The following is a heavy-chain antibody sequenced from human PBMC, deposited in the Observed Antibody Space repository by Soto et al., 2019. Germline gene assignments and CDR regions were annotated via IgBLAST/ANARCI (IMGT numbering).Heavy chain of an antibody. CDR1: GDSISSSKYY. CDR3: ARHEFSYHNSSFDP. V-gene: IGHV4-39*01. D-gene: IGHD5-18*01. CDR2: IYFGGIT. J-gene: IGHJ5*02. Sequence: QLQLQESGPGLVKPSETLSLTCTVSGDSISSSKYYWGWIRQPPGKGLEWIGSIYFGGITYYNPSLKSRVTISADTSKNQLSLELSSVTAVDTAVFYCARHEFSYHNSSFDPWGQGTLVTVSS.